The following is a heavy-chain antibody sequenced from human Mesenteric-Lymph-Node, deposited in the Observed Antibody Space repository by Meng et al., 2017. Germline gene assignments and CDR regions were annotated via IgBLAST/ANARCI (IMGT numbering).Heavy chain of an antibody. Sequence: ASVKVSCKASGYTFTGYYLHWVRQAPGQGLEWMGRISPNSGDTQYAQRFQGRITMTRDTSISTAYMELSRLRSDDTAVYYCARDPDDYGGPFPHRWGQGTLVTVSS. CDR2: ISPNSGDT. J-gene: IGHJ4*02. V-gene: IGHV1-2*06. D-gene: IGHD4-23*01. CDR3: ARDPDDYGGPFPHR. CDR1: GYTFTGYY.